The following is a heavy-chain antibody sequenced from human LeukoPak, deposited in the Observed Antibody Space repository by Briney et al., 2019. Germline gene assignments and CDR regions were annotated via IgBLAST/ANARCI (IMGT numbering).Heavy chain of an antibody. CDR3: TTSPYNWNA. CDR2: IKSKTDGGTT. V-gene: IGHV3-15*01. D-gene: IGHD1-1*01. J-gene: IGHJ5*02. Sequence: WVGRIKSKTDGGTTDYAAPVKGRFTISRDDSKNTLYLQMNSLKTEDTAVYYCTTSPYNWNAWGQGTLVTVSS.